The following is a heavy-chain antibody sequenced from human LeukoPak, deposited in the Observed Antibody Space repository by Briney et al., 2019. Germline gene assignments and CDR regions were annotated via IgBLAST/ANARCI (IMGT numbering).Heavy chain of an antibody. V-gene: IGHV4-38-2*02. D-gene: IGHD2-8*01. CDR3: ARVGRYCTNGVCYFDY. CDR2: IYHSGST. CDR1: GYSISSGYY. J-gene: IGHJ4*02. Sequence: SETLSLTXTVSGYSISSGYYWGWIRQPPGKGLEWIGSIYHSGSTYYNPSLKSRVTISVDTSKNQFSLKLSSVTAADTAVYYCARVGRYCTNGVCYFDYWGQGTLVTVSS.